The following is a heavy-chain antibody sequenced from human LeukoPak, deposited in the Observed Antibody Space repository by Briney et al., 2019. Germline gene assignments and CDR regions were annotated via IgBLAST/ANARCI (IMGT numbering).Heavy chain of an antibody. D-gene: IGHD4-17*01. CDR3: ARASGDYYYGMDV. J-gene: IGHJ6*04. Sequence: SQTLSLTCTVSGGSISSGGYYWSWLRQHPGTGLEWIGYIYYSGSTYYNPSLKSRATISVDTSKNQFSLKLSSVTAADTAVYYCARASGDYYYGMDVWGKGTTVTVSS. V-gene: IGHV4-31*03. CDR2: IYYSGST. CDR1: GGSISSGGYY.